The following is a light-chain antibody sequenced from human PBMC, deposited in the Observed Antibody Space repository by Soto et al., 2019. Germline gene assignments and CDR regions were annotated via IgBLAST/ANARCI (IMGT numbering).Light chain of an antibody. J-gene: IGKJ3*01. V-gene: IGKV3-20*01. CDR3: QQYGSSLFT. Sequence: EIVMTQSPATVSVSPGETATLSCRASQSVGSNLAWYQQKHGQAPRLLIYLASNRAAGVPARFSGSGSGTDFTLTISRLEPEDFAVYYCQQYGSSLFTFGPGTKVD. CDR1: QSVGSN. CDR2: LAS.